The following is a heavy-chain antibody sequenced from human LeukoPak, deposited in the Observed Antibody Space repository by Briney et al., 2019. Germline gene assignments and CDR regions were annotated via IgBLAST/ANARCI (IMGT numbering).Heavy chain of an antibody. CDR1: GYTFTSYD. D-gene: IGHD3-10*01. J-gene: IGHJ4*02. V-gene: IGHV1-8*01. CDR3: ARGGTMVRGARRGSDY. CDR2: MNPNSGNT. Sequence: GASVKVSCKASGYTFTSYDINWVRQATGQGLGWMGWMNPNSGNTGYAQKFQGRVTMTRNTSISTAYMELSSLRSEDTAVYYCARGGTMVRGARRGSDYWGQGTLVTVSS.